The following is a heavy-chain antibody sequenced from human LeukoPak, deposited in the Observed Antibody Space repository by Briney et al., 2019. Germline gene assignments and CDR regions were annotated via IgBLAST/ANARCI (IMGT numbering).Heavy chain of an antibody. D-gene: IGHD3-22*01. J-gene: IGHJ4*02. Sequence: PSETLSLTCTVSGGYISNYYWSWIRQPPGKGLEWIGYIYYSGSTNYNPSLKSRVTISVDTSKNQFSLKLSSVTAADTAVYYCARDRRSGYYYFDYWGQGTLVTVSS. CDR1: GGYISNYY. V-gene: IGHV4-59*12. CDR3: ARDRRSGYYYFDY. CDR2: IYYSGST.